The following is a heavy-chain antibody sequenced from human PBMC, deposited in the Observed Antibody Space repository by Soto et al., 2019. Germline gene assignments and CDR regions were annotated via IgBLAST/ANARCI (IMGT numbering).Heavy chain of an antibody. J-gene: IGHJ4*02. V-gene: IGHV1-18*01. CDR2: INTYNGHT. Sequence: QVQLVQSGVEVKKPGASVRVSCKASGYTFTSYGINWLRQAPGQGLEWMGWINTYNGHTNYAQKLQGRVTMTTDTSTSTSYMELRSLRSDDTAVYYCARGGQYSTDSYFLYTFDYWGQGTLVSVSS. D-gene: IGHD6-19*01. CDR1: GYTFTSYG. CDR3: ARGGQYSTDSYFLYTFDY.